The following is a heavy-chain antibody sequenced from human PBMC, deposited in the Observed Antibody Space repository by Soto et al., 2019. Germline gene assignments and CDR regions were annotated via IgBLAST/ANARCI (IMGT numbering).Heavy chain of an antibody. J-gene: IGHJ6*02. V-gene: IGHV5-51*01. CDR3: ARHPDYGMDV. CDR1: GDSFTSYW. Sequence: PVESLKISWRGSGDSFTSYWIGRVRQMPGKGLEWMGIIYPGDSDTRYSPSFQGQVTISADKSISTAYLQWSSLKASDTAMYYCARHPDYGMDVLRQGTTVTVSS. CDR2: IYPGDSDT.